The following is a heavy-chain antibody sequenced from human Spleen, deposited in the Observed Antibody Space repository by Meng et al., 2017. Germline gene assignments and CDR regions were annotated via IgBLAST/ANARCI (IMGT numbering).Heavy chain of an antibody. D-gene: IGHD6-19*01. CDR3: ARFPDRYSSGWYHDAFDI. J-gene: IGHJ3*02. V-gene: IGHV1-18*01. CDR1: AYTFTSYG. CDR2: ISAYNGNT. Sequence: ASVKVSCRASAYTFTSYGISWVRQAPGQGREWMGWISAYNGNTNYAQKLKGRVTMTTDTSTSTAYMELRSLRSDDTAVYYCARFPDRYSSGWYHDAFDIWGQGTMVTVSS.